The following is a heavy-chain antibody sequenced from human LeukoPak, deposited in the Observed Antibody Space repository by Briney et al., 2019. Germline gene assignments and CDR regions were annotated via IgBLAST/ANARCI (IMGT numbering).Heavy chain of an antibody. Sequence: GGSLRLSCAASGFTFSSYDMHWVRQATAKGLEWVSAIGTAGDTYYPGSVKGRFTISRENAKNSLYLQMNSLRAGDTAVYYCARGDYGGNVNYWGQGTLVTVSS. CDR1: GFTFSSYD. V-gene: IGHV3-13*01. J-gene: IGHJ4*02. CDR3: ARGDYGGNVNY. CDR2: IGTAGDT. D-gene: IGHD4-23*01.